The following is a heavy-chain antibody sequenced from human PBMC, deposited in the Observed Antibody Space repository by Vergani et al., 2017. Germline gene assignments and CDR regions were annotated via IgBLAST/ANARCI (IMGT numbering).Heavy chain of an antibody. V-gene: IGHV4-38-2*02. CDR2: MFHTGEA. Sequence: QIQLQESGPGLVKPSETLSLTCSVSGYSISRGFYWAWIRQTPEKGLEWIGGMFHTGEASNSPSLQSRVAFSMDTSKNQFSLQLTSVTAADTGLYFCASRRPRLNLGSKSNAGTFDSWGQGTLVTVSS. CDR3: ASRRPRLNLGSKSNAGTFDS. J-gene: IGHJ4*02. CDR1: GYSISRGFY. D-gene: IGHD3-10*01.